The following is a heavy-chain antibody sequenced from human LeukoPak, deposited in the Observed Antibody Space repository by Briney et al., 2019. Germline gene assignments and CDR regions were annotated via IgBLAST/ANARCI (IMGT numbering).Heavy chain of an antibody. V-gene: IGHV3-9*01. D-gene: IGHD3-22*01. J-gene: IGHJ6*02. Sequence: GGSLRLSCAASGFTFDDYAMHWVRQAPGKGLEWVSGISWNRGSIGYADSEKGRFTISRDNAKNSLYLQMNSLRAEDTALYYCATRYYDSSGYATGYYYYGMDVWGQGTTVTVSS. CDR3: ATRYYDSSGYATGYYYYGMDV. CDR2: ISWNRGSI. CDR1: GFTFDDYA.